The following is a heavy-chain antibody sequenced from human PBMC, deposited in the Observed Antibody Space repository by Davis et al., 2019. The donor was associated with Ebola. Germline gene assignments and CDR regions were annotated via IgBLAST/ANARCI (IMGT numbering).Heavy chain of an antibody. CDR1: GFTFSSYW. CDR2: IKQDGSEK. J-gene: IGHJ6*02. CDR3: ARSYYDFWSGYYRGYYYGMDV. D-gene: IGHD3-3*01. V-gene: IGHV3-7*01. Sequence: GESLKISCAASGFTFSSYWMSWVRQAPGKGLEWVANIKQDGSEKYYVDSVKGRFTISRDNAKNSLYLQMNSLRAEDTAVYYCARSYYDFWSGYYRGYYYGMDVWGQGTTVTVSS.